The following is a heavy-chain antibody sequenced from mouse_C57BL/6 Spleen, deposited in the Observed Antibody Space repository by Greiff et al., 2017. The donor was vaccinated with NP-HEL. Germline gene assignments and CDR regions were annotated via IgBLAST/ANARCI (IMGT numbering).Heavy chain of an antibody. D-gene: IGHD1-1*01. CDR2: IYIGNGYT. CDR1: GYTFTSYG. CDR3: ARVYYGSSTAMDY. Sequence: EVKLMESGAELVRPGSSVKMSCKTSGYTFTSYGINWVKQRPGQGLEWIGYIYIGNGYTEYNEKFKGKATLTSDTSSSTAYMQLSSLTSEDSAIYFCARVYYGSSTAMDYWGQGTSVTVSS. V-gene: IGHV1-58*01. J-gene: IGHJ4*01.